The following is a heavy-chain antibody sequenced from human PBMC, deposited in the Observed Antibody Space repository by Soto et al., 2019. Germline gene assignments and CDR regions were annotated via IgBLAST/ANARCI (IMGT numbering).Heavy chain of an antibody. V-gene: IGHV4-31*03. CDR3: ATYDSSDYYSGSPIGWFDP. CDR1: GGSISSGGYY. J-gene: IGHJ5*02. D-gene: IGHD3-22*01. CDR2: IYYSGST. Sequence: QVQLQESGPGLVKPSQTLSLTCTVSGGSISSGGYYWSWIRQHPGKGLEWIGYIYYSGSTYYNPSLKSRVTISVDTSKNQFALKLSSVTAADTAVYYCATYDSSDYYSGSPIGWFDPWGQGTLVTVSS.